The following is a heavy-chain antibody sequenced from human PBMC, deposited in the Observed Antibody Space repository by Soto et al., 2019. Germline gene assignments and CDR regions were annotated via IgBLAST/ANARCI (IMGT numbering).Heavy chain of an antibody. D-gene: IGHD3-10*01. Sequence: QVPLVESGGGVVQPGRSLRLSCAASGFTFSRYAMHWVRQAPGKGLEWVAVILYDGSNKYYADSAKGRFTISRDNSKNTLYLQMHSLRTEDTAVYYCARDQGFGDHLDPWGQGTLVTVSS. CDR1: GFTFSRYA. CDR2: ILYDGSNK. CDR3: ARDQGFGDHLDP. J-gene: IGHJ5*02. V-gene: IGHV3-30-3*01.